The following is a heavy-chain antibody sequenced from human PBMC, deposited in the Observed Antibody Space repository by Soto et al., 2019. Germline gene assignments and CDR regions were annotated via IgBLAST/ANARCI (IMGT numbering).Heavy chain of an antibody. CDR3: ARGGSSSWYWRGWFDP. J-gene: IGHJ5*02. CDR1: GDSISSDY. D-gene: IGHD6-13*01. Sequence: QVQLQESGPGLVKPSETLSLTCTVSGDSISSDYWSWIRQPPGKGLEWIGYFYYSGSTNYKSSLKSRVTISVDTSKNQISLKLSSVTAADTAVYYCARGGSSSWYWRGWFDPWGQGTLVTVSS. CDR2: FYYSGST. V-gene: IGHV4-59*01.